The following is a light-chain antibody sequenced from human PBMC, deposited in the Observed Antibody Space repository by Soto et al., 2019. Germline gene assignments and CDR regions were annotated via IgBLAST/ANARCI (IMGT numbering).Light chain of an antibody. Sequence: QSALTQPASVSGSPGQPITISCSGTSSDIGAYNYVSWYQHYTGKAPKLVISDVSHRPSGVSSRFSGSKSGNTASLTISGLRAEDEADYYCSSYTIHSSVVFGGGTKLTVL. J-gene: IGLJ2*01. V-gene: IGLV2-14*03. CDR2: DVS. CDR1: SSDIGAYNY. CDR3: SSYTIHSSVV.